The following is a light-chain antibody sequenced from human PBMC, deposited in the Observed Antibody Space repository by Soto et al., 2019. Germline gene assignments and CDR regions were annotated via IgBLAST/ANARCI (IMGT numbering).Light chain of an antibody. CDR1: QSVSAW. V-gene: IGKV1-5*03. CDR2: SAS. CDR3: QQYESYPLT. Sequence: DIQMTQSPSTLSASVGDRVTITCRASQSVSAWLAWYQQKPGKAPELLIYSASTVETGVPSRFSGSGSETEFTLTISSLRPDDFATYYCQQYESYPLTFSGGTRIEIK. J-gene: IGKJ4*01.